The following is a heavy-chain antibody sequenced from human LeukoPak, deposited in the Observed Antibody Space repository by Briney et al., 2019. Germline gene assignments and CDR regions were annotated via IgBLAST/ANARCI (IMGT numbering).Heavy chain of an antibody. Sequence: GGSLRLSCAASGFTFSSYAMHWVRQAPGKGLEYVSAISSNGGSTYYANSVKGRFTISRDNSKNTLYLQMGRLRAEDMAVYYCARGYVVVPAVIGYWGQGTLVTVSS. V-gene: IGHV3-64*01. CDR3: ARGYVVVPAVIGY. CDR2: ISSNGGST. J-gene: IGHJ4*02. CDR1: GFTFSSYA. D-gene: IGHD2-2*02.